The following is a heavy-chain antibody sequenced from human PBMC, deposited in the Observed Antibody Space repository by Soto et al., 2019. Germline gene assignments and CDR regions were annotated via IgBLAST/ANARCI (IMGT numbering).Heavy chain of an antibody. D-gene: IGHD3-9*01. CDR3: ARDRGYDILTGYYAGHYYGMDV. Sequence: QVQLVQSGAEVKKPGSSVKVSCKASGGTFSSYAISWVRQAPGQGLEWMGGIIPIFGTANYAQKFQGRVTINADKSTSTAYMELSSLRSEDTAVYYCARDRGYDILTGYYAGHYYGMDVWGQGTTVTVSS. J-gene: IGHJ6*02. CDR2: IIPIFGTA. V-gene: IGHV1-69*06. CDR1: GGTFSSYA.